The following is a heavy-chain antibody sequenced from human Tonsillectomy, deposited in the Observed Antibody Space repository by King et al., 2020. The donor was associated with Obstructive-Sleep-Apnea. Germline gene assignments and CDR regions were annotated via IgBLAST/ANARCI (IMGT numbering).Heavy chain of an antibody. CDR2: INPNSGGT. J-gene: IGHJ4*02. CDR1: GYTFTGYY. V-gene: IGHV1-2*02. Sequence: QLVQSGAEVKKPGASVKVSCKASGYTFTGYYMHWVRQAPGQGLEWMGWINPNSGGTNYAQKFQGVVTMTRDTSISTAYMELSRLRSDDTAVYYCARSVYCTNGVCYSYFDYWGQGTLVTVSS. D-gene: IGHD2-8*01. CDR3: ARSVYCTNGVCYSYFDY.